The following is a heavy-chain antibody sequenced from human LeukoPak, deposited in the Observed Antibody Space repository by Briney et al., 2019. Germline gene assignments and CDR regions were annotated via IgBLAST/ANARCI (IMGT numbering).Heavy chain of an antibody. CDR2: IIPILGIA. J-gene: IGHJ4*02. CDR3: ARVWDIIIVPADHFDY. V-gene: IGHV1-69*02. CDR1: GGTFSSYT. Sequence: SVKVSCKASGGTFSSYTISWVRQAPGQGLEWMGRIIPILGIANYAQKLQGRVTMTTDTSTSTAYMELRSLRSDDTAVYYCARVWDIIIVPADHFDYWGQGTLVTVSS. D-gene: IGHD2-2*01.